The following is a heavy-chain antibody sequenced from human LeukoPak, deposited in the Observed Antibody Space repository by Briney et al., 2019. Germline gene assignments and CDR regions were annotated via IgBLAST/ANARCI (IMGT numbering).Heavy chain of an antibody. CDR3: ARGVGITLHPAVDY. V-gene: IGHV3-33*01. Sequence: PGRSLRLSCAASGFTISSYGMHWVRQTPGKGLEWVAVIWYDGSSKYYADSVKGRFTISRDNSKNTLYLLMSSLRAEDTAVYYCARGVGITLHPAVDYWGQGTLVSVSS. D-gene: IGHD3-10*01. J-gene: IGHJ4*02. CDR2: IWYDGSSK. CDR1: GFTISSYG.